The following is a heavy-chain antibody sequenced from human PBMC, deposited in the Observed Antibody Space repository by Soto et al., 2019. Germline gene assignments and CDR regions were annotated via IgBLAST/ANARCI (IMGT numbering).Heavy chain of an antibody. D-gene: IGHD6-13*01. Sequence: QVQLVESGGGVVQPGRSLRLSCAASGFTFSSYGMHWVRQAPGKGLEWVAVISYDGSNKYYADSVKGRFTISRDNSKNTLYLQMNSLRAEDTAVYYFAKEGLAAAAPLDYWGQGTLVTVSS. V-gene: IGHV3-30*18. CDR1: GFTFSSYG. J-gene: IGHJ4*02. CDR2: ISYDGSNK. CDR3: AKEGLAAAAPLDY.